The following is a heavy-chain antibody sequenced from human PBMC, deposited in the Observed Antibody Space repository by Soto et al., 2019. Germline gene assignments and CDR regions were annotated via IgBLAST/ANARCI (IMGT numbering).Heavy chain of an antibody. CDR2: IYYSGST. J-gene: IGHJ5*02. Sequence: QVQLQESGPGLVKPSQTLSLTCTVSGGSISSGGYYWSWIRQHPGKGLEWIGYIYYSGSTYYNPSLKSRVTISVDTSKNQFSRKLSSVTAADTAVYYCARVVGGRANNWFDPWGQGTLVTVSS. CDR1: GGSISSGGYY. D-gene: IGHD2-15*01. CDR3: ARVVGGRANNWFDP. V-gene: IGHV4-31*03.